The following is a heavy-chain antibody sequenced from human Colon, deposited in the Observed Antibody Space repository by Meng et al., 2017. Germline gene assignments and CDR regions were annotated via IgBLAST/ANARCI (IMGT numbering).Heavy chain of an antibody. CDR1: GFPLDNYA. CDR2: IRANGDT. V-gene: IGHV3-23*01. Sequence: GGSLRLSCAASGFPLDNYAMSWVRQAPGKGLDWVSTIRANGDTYYVDSVKGRFIISSDDSTNTLSLQMNGLRGDDPAVYFCATQNFDYWGQGTLVTVSS. J-gene: IGHJ4*02. CDR3: ATQNFDY.